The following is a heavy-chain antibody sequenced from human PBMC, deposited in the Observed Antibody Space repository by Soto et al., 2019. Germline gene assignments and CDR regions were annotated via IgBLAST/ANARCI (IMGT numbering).Heavy chain of an antibody. D-gene: IGHD3-10*01. CDR2: ISYDGSNK. Sequence: GGSLRLSCAASGFNFGTYTMNWVRQAPGKGLEWVAVISYDGSNKYYADSVKGRFTISRDNSKNTLYLQMNSLRAEDTAVYYCARWAEDHYYGSGSRPATDYWGQGTLVTVS. J-gene: IGHJ4*02. V-gene: IGHV3-30*03. CDR3: ARWAEDHYYGSGSRPATDY. CDR1: GFNFGTYT.